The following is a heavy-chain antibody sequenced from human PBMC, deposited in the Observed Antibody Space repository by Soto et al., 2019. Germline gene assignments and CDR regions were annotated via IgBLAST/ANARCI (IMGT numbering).Heavy chain of an antibody. Sequence: GASVKVSCKASGGTFSSYAISWVRQAPGQGLEWMGGIIPIFGTANYAQKFQGRVTITADESTSTAYMELSSLRSEDTAVYYCARDRNDILTPKWFDPWGQGTLVTVSS. J-gene: IGHJ5*02. D-gene: IGHD3-9*01. V-gene: IGHV1-69*13. CDR1: GGTFSSYA. CDR3: ARDRNDILTPKWFDP. CDR2: IIPIFGTA.